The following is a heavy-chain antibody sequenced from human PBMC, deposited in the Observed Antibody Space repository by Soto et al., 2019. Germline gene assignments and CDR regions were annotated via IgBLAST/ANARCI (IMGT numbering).Heavy chain of an antibody. V-gene: IGHV3-21*01. Sequence: GGTLRLSCAASGFPFSSYSMNWGCQAPGKGLEWVSSISSSSSDTYYAGSVKGRFTFSRDNATNSLYLQMNSLGAEETGVYYCARDYDDYFWESPPDYGMDVCGQGTTVTVSS. CDR1: GFPFSSYS. CDR3: ARDYDDYFWESPPDYGMDV. J-gene: IGHJ6*02. D-gene: IGHD3-16*01. CDR2: ISSSSSDT.